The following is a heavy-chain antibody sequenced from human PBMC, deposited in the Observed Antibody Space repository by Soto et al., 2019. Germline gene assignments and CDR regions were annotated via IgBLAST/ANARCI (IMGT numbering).Heavy chain of an antibody. CDR1: GYTFPSHG. D-gene: IGHD2-21*02. Sequence: QVHLVQSGAEVKKPGASVKVSCKASGYTFPSHGIHWVRQAPGQSLEWMGWINTANGNTKYSQRFQGRVTLTRDTSATTAYMELSSLTSDDTATYYCARSAVLTVRSSGDFWGQGALVTVSS. V-gene: IGHV1-3*04. CDR2: INTANGNT. CDR3: ARSAVLTVRSSGDF. J-gene: IGHJ4*02.